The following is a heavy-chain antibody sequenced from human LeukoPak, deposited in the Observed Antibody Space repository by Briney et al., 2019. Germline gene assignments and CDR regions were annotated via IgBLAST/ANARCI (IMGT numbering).Heavy chain of an antibody. V-gene: IGHV3-7*01. CDR2: IKQDETEK. CDR1: GFTFSNFW. Sequence: GGSLRLSCTTSGFTFSNFWMGWVRQAPGKGLEWVANIKQDETEKFYLGSVKGRFTISRDNAKNSLYLQMNSLRAEDTAVYYCARDTDSSGYYWVYYYYYGMDVWGQGTTVTVSS. D-gene: IGHD3-22*01. J-gene: IGHJ6*02. CDR3: ARDTDSSGYYWVYYYYYGMDV.